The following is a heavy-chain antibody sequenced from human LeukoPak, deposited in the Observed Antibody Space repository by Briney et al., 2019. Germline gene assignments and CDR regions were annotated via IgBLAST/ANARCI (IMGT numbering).Heavy chain of an antibody. J-gene: IGHJ4*02. CDR3: ARGLAPDPAYFDS. D-gene: IGHD1-14*01. Sequence: PGGSLRLSCAASGFTFSSYAMNWVRQAPGKGLEWVSGISASSSIYYADSVKGRFTISRDNSKNTLYLQVNSLRADDTAVYYCARGLAPDPAYFDSWGQGTLVTVSP. V-gene: IGHV3-23*01. CDR1: GFTFSSYA. CDR2: ISASSSI.